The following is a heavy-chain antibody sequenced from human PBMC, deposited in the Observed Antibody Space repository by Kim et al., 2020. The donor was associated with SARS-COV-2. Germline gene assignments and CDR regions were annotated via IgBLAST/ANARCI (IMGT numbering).Heavy chain of an antibody. D-gene: IGHD3-10*01. CDR3: AREPKGSGSYNY. V-gene: IGHV4-39*07. Sequence: YPTPSPKGRVTISVDTSKTQFSLRLSSVTAADTAVYYCAREPKGSGSYNYWGQGTLVTVSS. J-gene: IGHJ4*02.